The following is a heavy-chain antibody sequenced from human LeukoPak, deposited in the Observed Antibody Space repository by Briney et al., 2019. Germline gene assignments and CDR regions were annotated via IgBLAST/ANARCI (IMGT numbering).Heavy chain of an antibody. J-gene: IGHJ3*02. CDR3: ARMTAGRAFDI. CDR2: IGDDGSDK. D-gene: IGHD1-26*01. CDR1: GFSFSSYW. V-gene: IGHV3-7*01. Sequence: GGSLRLSCTDSGFSFSSYWMGWVRQAPGKGLEWVANIGDDGSDKYYLDSVKGRFTISRDNAKKSLYLQVNCLRAEDTALYYCARMTAGRAFDIWGQGTMVTVSS.